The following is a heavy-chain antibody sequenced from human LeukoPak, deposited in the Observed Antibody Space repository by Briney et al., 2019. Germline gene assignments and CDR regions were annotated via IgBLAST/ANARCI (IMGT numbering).Heavy chain of an antibody. V-gene: IGHV3-64*02. Sequence: GGSLRLSCAASGFIFSNAWMNWVRQAPGKGLEYVSAISSNGGSTYYADSVKGRFTISRDNSKNTLFLQMGSLRVEDMAVYYCARGLRAYYYYGMDVWGQGTTVTVSS. D-gene: IGHD3-3*01. CDR3: ARGLRAYYYYGMDV. CDR1: GFIFSNAW. J-gene: IGHJ6*02. CDR2: ISSNGGST.